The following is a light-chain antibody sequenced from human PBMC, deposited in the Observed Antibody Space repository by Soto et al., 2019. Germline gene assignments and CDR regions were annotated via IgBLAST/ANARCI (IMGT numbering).Light chain of an antibody. V-gene: IGKV3-15*01. CDR3: QQYDNWPIT. Sequence: EIVMTQSPATLSVSPGERVTLSCRARQSVGSNLAWYQQTPGQAPRVVIYDASTRATVIPARFSGSGSGTEFTLTISSLRSEDFAVYYCQQYDNWPITFGQGTRLEI. CDR2: DAS. J-gene: IGKJ5*01. CDR1: QSVGSN.